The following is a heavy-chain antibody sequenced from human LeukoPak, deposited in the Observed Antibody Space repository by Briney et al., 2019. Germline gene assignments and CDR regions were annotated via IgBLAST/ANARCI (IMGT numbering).Heavy chain of an antibody. Sequence: PGGSLRLSCAASGLVFSTYTMSWVRQAPGKGLEWVSSTTPSTDSTNYADSVQGRFTISRDNAKKSAYLQMNSLRVEDTAVYFCVGNQDFRSGYHAFEYWGQGILVTVSS. V-gene: IGHV3-21*01. CDR2: TTPSTDST. CDR3: VGNQDFRSGYHAFEY. CDR1: GLVFSTYT. J-gene: IGHJ4*02. D-gene: IGHD3-3*01.